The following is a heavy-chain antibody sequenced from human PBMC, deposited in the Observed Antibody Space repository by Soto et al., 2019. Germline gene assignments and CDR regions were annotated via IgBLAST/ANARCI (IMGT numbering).Heavy chain of an antibody. CDR1: GFTFSDHY. Sequence: GGSLRLSCAASGFTFSDHYMDWVRQAPGKGLERVGRSRNKANSYTTEYAASVKGRFTISRDDSKNSLYLQMNSLKTEDTAIYYCARGGYCSSTSCYSDYYGLDVWGQGTTVTVYS. D-gene: IGHD2-2*01. J-gene: IGHJ6*02. CDR3: ARGGYCSSTSCYSDYYGLDV. V-gene: IGHV3-72*01. CDR2: SRNKANSYTT.